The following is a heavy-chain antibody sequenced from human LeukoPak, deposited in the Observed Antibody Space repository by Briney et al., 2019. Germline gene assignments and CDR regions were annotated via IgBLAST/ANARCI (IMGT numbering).Heavy chain of an antibody. D-gene: IGHD3-3*01. V-gene: IGHV3-23*01. J-gene: IGHJ5*02. CDR3: AKAVYDFWSGFSS. CDR2: ISVSGDT. Sequence: GGSLRLSCAASGFTFSSYGMSWVRQAPGKGPEWVSSISVSGDTYYADSVKGRITISRDNSKDTLYLQMNSLRAEDTAVYYCAKAVYDFWSGFSSWGQGTLVTVSS. CDR1: GFTFSSYG.